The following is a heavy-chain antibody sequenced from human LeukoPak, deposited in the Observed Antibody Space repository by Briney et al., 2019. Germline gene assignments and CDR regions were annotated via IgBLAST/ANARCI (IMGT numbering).Heavy chain of an antibody. CDR1: GFTFSSYA. D-gene: IGHD3-10*01. V-gene: IGHV3-23*01. CDR3: AKGSRSGSYSFSTFDL. Sequence: GGSLRLSCAASGFTFSSYAMSWVRQAPGKGLGWVSAISGSGGSTYYADSVKGRFTISRDNSKNTLYLQMNSLRAEDTAVYYCAKGSRSGSYSFSTFDLWGQGTLVTVSS. J-gene: IGHJ5*02. CDR2: ISGSGGST.